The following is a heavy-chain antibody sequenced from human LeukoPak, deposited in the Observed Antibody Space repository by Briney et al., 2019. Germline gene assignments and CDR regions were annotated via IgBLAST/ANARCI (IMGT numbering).Heavy chain of an antibody. CDR2: ISSSGSTI. D-gene: IGHD3-10*01. CDR3: ARGYGSERKYFQH. CDR1: GFTFSSYS. J-gene: IGHJ1*01. V-gene: IGHV3-48*01. Sequence: SGGSLRLSCAASGFTFSSYSMNWVRQAPGKGLEWVSYISSSGSTIYYADSVKGRFTISRDNAKNSLYPQMNSLRAEDAAVYYCARGYGSERKYFQHWGQGTLVTVSS.